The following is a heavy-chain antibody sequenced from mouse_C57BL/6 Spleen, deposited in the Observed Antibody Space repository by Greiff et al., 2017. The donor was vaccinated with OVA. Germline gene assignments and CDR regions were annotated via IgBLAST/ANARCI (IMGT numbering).Heavy chain of an antibody. CDR1: GFPFSDYG. J-gene: IGHJ2*01. CDR3: ARQGYYYGSSYQYYFDY. Sequence: EVQLVESGGGLVQPGGSLKLSCAASGFPFSDYGMAWVRQAPRKGPEWVAFISNLAYSIYYADTVTGRFTISRENAKNTLYLEMSSLRSEDTAMYYCARQGYYYGSSYQYYFDYWGQGTTLTVSS. V-gene: IGHV5-15*01. D-gene: IGHD1-1*01. CDR2: ISNLAYSI.